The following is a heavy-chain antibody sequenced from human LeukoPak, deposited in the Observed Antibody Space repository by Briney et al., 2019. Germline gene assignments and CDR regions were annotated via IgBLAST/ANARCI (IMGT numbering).Heavy chain of an antibody. CDR2: MYYSGST. CDR1: GGSISSSTYS. D-gene: IGHD1-26*01. Sequence: SETLSLTCTVSGGSISSSTYSWGWIRQPPGNGLEWIGSMYYSGSTYYNPSLKSRVTISVDTSKNQFSLKLSSVTAADTAVYYCARDLRVGATHYFDYWGQGTLVTVSS. CDR3: ARDLRVGATHYFDY. V-gene: IGHV4-39*07. J-gene: IGHJ4*02.